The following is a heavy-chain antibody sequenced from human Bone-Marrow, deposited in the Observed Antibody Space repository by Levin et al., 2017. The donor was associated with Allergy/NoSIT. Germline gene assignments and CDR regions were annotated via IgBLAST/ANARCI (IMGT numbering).Heavy chain of an antibody. V-gene: IGHV3-30-3*01. Sequence: GGSLRLSCAASGFTFSSYAMHWVRQAPGKGLEWVAVISYDGSNKYYADSVKGRFTISRDNSKNTLYLQMNSLRAEDTAVYYCARDSDLQPLYYFDYWGQGTLVTVSS. J-gene: IGHJ4*02. CDR2: ISYDGSNK. D-gene: IGHD5-18*01. CDR3: ARDSDLQPLYYFDY. CDR1: GFTFSSYA.